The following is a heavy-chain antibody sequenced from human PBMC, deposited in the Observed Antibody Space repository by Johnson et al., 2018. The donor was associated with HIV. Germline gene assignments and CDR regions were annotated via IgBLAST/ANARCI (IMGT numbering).Heavy chain of an antibody. CDR2: ISYDGSNK. V-gene: IGHV3-30*04. J-gene: IGHJ3*02. Sequence: QVQLVESGGGVVQPGRSLRLSCAASGFTFSSYAMHWVRQAPGKGLEWVAVISYDGSNKYYADSVKGRFTISRDNSKNTLYLQMNSLRAEDTAGYYCARPRPGIAARPIPGSGAFDIWGQGTMVTVSS. D-gene: IGHD6-6*01. CDR3: ARPRPGIAARPIPGSGAFDI. CDR1: GFTFSSYA.